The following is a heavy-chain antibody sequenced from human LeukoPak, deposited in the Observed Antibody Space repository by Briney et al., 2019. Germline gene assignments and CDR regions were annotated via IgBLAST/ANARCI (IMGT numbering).Heavy chain of an antibody. Sequence: RGSLRLSCAASGFTFSSYWMHWVRQAPGKGLVWVSRINSDGSITTYADSVKGRFTISRDNAKNSLYLQMNILRAEGTAVYYCARGGGRHVEYWGQGNLVTVSS. CDR2: INSDGSIT. D-gene: IGHD3-16*01. CDR1: GFTFSSYW. V-gene: IGHV3-74*01. CDR3: ARGGGRHVEY. J-gene: IGHJ4*02.